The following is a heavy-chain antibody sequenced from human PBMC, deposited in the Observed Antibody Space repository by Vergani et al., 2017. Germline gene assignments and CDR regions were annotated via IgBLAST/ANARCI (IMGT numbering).Heavy chain of an antibody. CDR2: INPSGGST. D-gene: IGHD3-3*01. CDR1: GYTFTSYY. CDR3: ARVAYYDFWSGYYNAGGYFDY. V-gene: IGHV1-46*03. J-gene: IGHJ4*02. Sequence: QVQLVQSGAEVKKPGSSVKVSCKASGYTFTSYYMHWVRQAPGQGLEWMGIINPSGGSTSYAQKFQGRVTMTRDTSTSTVYMELSSLTSEDTAVYYCARVAYYDFWSGYYNAGGYFDYWGQGTLVTVSS.